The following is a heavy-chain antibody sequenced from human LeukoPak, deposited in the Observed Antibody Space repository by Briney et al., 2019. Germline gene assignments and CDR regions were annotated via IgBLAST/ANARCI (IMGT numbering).Heavy chain of an antibody. CDR3: AKAMSSYGFGGFDI. D-gene: IGHD3-10*01. CDR1: GFTFSSYW. Sequence: GGSLRLSCAASGFTFSSYWMSWVRQAPGKGLEWVANIKQDGSEKYYVDSVKGRFTISRDRSKDTLSLQMNSLRAEDTAVYYCAKAMSSYGFGGFDIWGLGTMVTVSS. V-gene: IGHV3-7*01. CDR2: IKQDGSEK. J-gene: IGHJ3*02.